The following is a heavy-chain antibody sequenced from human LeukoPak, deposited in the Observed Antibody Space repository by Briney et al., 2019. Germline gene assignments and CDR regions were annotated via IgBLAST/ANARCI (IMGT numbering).Heavy chain of an antibody. J-gene: IGHJ4*02. CDR1: GFTFDDYA. V-gene: IGHV3-9*01. D-gene: IGHD4-17*01. CDR3: AKGPHFGDYGSPFDY. Sequence: PGGSLRLSCAASGFTFDDYAMHWVRQAPGKGLEWVSGISWNSGSIGYAHSVKGRFTISRDNAKNSLYLQMNSLRAEDTALYYCAKGPHFGDYGSPFDYWGQGTLVTVSS. CDR2: ISWNSGSI.